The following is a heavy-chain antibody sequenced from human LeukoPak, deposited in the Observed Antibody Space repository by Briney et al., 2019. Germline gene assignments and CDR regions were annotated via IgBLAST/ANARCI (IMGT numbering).Heavy chain of an antibody. Sequence: SVKVSCKASGGTFSSYAISWVRQAPGQGLEWMGRIIPIFGTANYAQKFHGRVTITTDESTSTAYMELSSLRSEDTAVYYCARDDCSGGSCYGIGYWGQGTLVTVSS. CDR3: ARDDCSGGSCYGIGY. CDR2: IIPIFGTA. J-gene: IGHJ4*02. V-gene: IGHV1-69*05. CDR1: GGTFSSYA. D-gene: IGHD2-15*01.